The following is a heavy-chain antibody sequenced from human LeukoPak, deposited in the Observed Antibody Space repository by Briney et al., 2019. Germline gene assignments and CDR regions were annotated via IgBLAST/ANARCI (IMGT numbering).Heavy chain of an antibody. CDR2: IYYSGST. Sequence: SETLSLTCTVSGGSISSHYWSWIRQPPGKGLEWIGYIYYSGSTNYNPSLKSRVTISVDTSKNQFSLKLSSVTAADTAVYYCARAGPGVQLWLLGYYYYMDVWGKGTTVTVSS. J-gene: IGHJ6*03. V-gene: IGHV4-59*11. D-gene: IGHD5-18*01. CDR1: GGSISSHY. CDR3: ARAGPGVQLWLLGYYYYMDV.